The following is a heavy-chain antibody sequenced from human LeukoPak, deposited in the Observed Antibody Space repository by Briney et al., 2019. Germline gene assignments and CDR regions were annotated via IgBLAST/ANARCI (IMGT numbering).Heavy chain of an antibody. CDR3: ARSYSGSFLY. J-gene: IGHJ4*02. D-gene: IGHD1-26*01. CDR1: GGSISSYY. V-gene: IGHV4-59*04. CDR2: VYHGGNT. Sequence: SETLSLTCTVSGGSISSYYWSWIRQPPGKGLEFIGSVYHGGNTYYKASLKSRVTISLDTSKNQFSLRLSSVTAADTAVYYCARSYSGSFLYWGQGSLVTVSS.